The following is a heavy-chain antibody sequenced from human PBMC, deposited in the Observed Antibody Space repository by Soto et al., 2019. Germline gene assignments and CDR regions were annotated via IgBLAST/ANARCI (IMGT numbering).Heavy chain of an antibody. J-gene: IGHJ4*02. CDR1: GDSVSSNSAA. CDR3: ARGRRYFDWFQRYYFDY. Sequence: SQTLSLTCAISGDSVSSNSAAWNWIRQSPSRGLEWLGRTYYRSKWYNDYAVSVKSRITINPDTSKNQFSLQLNSVTPEDTAVYYCARGRRYFDWFQRYYFDYWGQGTLVTVSS. V-gene: IGHV6-1*01. CDR2: TYYRSKWYN. D-gene: IGHD3-9*01.